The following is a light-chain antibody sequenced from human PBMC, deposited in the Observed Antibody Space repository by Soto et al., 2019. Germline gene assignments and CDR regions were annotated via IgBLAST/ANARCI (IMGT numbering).Light chain of an antibody. CDR2: GAS. V-gene: IGKV3-20*01. CDR1: QSVNNNY. CDR3: QQYGGSPRT. J-gene: IGKJ5*01. Sequence: IVLMQSPGTLSLSPGEGATLSCRASQSVNNNYLAWYQQKPGQAPRLLIYGASTRATGIPDRFSGSGSGTDFTLTIARLEPEDFAVYYCQQYGGSPRTFGQGTRLEN.